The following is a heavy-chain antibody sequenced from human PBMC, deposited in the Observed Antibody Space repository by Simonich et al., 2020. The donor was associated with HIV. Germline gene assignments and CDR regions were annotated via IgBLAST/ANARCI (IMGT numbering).Heavy chain of an antibody. CDR3: ARLTAGGLGEYFQH. D-gene: IGHD6-13*01. Sequence: QVQLQQWGAGLLKPSETLSLTCAVYGGSFSCYYWSWIRQPPGKGLEGIGEINNSGSTNYNPSLKSRVTISVETSKNQFSLKLSSVTAADTAVYYCARLTAGGLGEYFQHWGQGTLVTVSS. J-gene: IGHJ1*01. CDR2: INNSGST. CDR1: GGSFSCYY. V-gene: IGHV4-34*01.